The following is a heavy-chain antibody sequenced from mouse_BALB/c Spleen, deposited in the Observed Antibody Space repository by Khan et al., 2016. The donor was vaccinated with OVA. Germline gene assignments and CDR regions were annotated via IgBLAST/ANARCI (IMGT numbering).Heavy chain of an antibody. CDR3: ARVYGGDFDY. J-gene: IGHJ2*01. V-gene: IGHV3-2*02. Sequence: EVQLQESGPGLVKPSQSLSLTCTVTGYSITSDYAWNWIRQFPGNILEWTGFISYCGNTNYKPYLTSRISITRDTSKNQFFLQLNSVTTEDTATSYCARVYGGDFDYWGQGTTLTVSS. CDR2: ISYCGNT. D-gene: IGHD1-1*01. CDR1: GYSITSDYA.